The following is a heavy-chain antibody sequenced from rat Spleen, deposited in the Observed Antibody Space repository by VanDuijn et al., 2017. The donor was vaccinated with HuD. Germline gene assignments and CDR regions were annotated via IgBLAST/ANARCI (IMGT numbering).Heavy chain of an antibody. CDR2: ISYDGGGT. Sequence: EVQLVESGGGLVQPGSSLKLSCAASGFTFSDYYMAWVRQAPTKGLEWVASISYDGGGTYYRDSVKGRFTISRDNAKSSLYLQMNSLKSEDTATYYCARLPYPGITSHYFDYWGQGVMVTVSS. J-gene: IGHJ2*01. CDR1: GFTFSDYY. V-gene: IGHV5-20*01. CDR3: ARLPYPGITSHYFDY. D-gene: IGHD1-4*01.